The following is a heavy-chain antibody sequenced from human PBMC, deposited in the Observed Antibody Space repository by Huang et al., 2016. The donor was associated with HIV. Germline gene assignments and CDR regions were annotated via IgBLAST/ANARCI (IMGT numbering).Heavy chain of an antibody. CDR1: GFKFSNYW. CDR3: ARAGGFEI. CDR2: IKIDGRTT. V-gene: IGHV3-74*01. Sequence: EEHLVESGGGLVQPGGSLRLSCEASGFKFSNYWMQWVRQAPGKGRMWVSRIKIDGRTTDYVDSVKGRFTISRDNAKNTLYLQMSSLTAEDTAIYYCARAGGFEIWGQGTVVTVSS. J-gene: IGHJ3*02. D-gene: IGHD2-15*01.